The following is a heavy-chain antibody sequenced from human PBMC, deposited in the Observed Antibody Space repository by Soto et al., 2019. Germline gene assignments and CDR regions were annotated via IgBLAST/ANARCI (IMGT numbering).Heavy chain of an antibody. D-gene: IGHD3-10*01. V-gene: IGHV1-3*01. CDR2: MKAGNGST. CDR3: ARDRTYYSGSGSYYRHQEGIDV. CDR1: GYPFTSYA. J-gene: IGHJ6*02. Sequence: APVKVSCRASGYPFTSYATHFLRQAPVPKHERMGWMKAGNGSTKYSQKFQGSVTITRDTSASTAYMALSSLRSEDTAVYYCARDRTYYSGSGSYYRHQEGIDVWGQGSTVTGSS.